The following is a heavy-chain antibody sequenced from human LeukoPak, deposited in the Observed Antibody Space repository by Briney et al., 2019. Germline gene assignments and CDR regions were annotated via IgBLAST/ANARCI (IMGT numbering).Heavy chain of an antibody. V-gene: IGHV3-7*01. J-gene: IGHJ6*02. Sequence: GGSLRLSCAASGFTFSRYRMSWVRQAPGKGLEWVANIKEDGSQKNYVDSVKGRFTISRDNAKNSLYLQMNSLRAEDTAVYYCARDSWYQVPPEYSYYYYGMGVWGQGTTVTVSS. CDR2: IKEDGSQK. CDR3: ARDSWYQVPPEYSYYYYGMGV. D-gene: IGHD2-2*01. CDR1: GFTFSRYR.